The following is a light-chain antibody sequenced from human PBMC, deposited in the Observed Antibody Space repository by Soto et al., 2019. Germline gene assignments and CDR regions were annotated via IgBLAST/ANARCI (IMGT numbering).Light chain of an antibody. J-gene: IGKJ3*01. CDR3: QQYNTWPLT. CDR1: QSVSSN. Sequence: ETVMTQSPATLSVSPGERPTLSCRASQSVSSNLAWYQQKPGQAPRILIYDASTRATGIPARFSGSGSGTEFTLTISSLQSEDFAVYYCQQYNTWPLTFGPGTKVDIK. CDR2: DAS. V-gene: IGKV3-15*01.